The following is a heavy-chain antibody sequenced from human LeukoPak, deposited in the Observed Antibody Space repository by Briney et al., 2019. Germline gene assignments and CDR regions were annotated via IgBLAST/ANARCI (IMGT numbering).Heavy chain of an antibody. CDR2: IIPIFGTA. J-gene: IGHJ2*01. CDR1: GGTFSSYA. Sequence: ASVKVSCKASGGTFSSYAISWVRQAPGQGLEWMGGIIPIFGTANYAQKFQGRVTITADESTSTAYMEPSSLRSEDTAVYYCARTHSSSRRWYFDLWGRGTLVTVSS. D-gene: IGHD6-13*01. CDR3: ARTHSSSRRWYFDL. V-gene: IGHV1-69*01.